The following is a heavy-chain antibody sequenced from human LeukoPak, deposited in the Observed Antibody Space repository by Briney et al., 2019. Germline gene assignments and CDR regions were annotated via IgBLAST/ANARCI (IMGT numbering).Heavy chain of an antibody. CDR3: AKSLLWFGETYVFDY. CDR1: GFTFSSYA. Sequence: GGSLRLSCAASGFTFSSYAMSWVRQAPGKGLGWVSAISGGGGSTYYADSVKGRFTISRDNSKNTLYLQMNSLRAEDTAVYYCAKSLLWFGETYVFDYWGQGTLVTVSS. V-gene: IGHV3-23*01. D-gene: IGHD3-10*01. CDR2: ISGGGGST. J-gene: IGHJ4*02.